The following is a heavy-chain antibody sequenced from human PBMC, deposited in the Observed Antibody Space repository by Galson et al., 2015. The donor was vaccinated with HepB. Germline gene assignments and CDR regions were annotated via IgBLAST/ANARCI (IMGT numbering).Heavy chain of an antibody. J-gene: IGHJ6*02. CDR2: INPNSGGT. CDR3: ASFKCVGGGYCSSTSCPKRVCGGMDV. D-gene: IGHD2-2*01. CDR1: GYTFTGYY. V-gene: IGHV1-2*06. Sequence: SVKVSCKASGYTFTGYYMHWVRQAPGQGLEWMGRINPNSGGTNYAQKFQGRVTMTRDTSISTAYMELSRLRSDDTAVYYCASFKCVGGGYCSSTSCPKRVCGGMDVWGQGTTVTVSS.